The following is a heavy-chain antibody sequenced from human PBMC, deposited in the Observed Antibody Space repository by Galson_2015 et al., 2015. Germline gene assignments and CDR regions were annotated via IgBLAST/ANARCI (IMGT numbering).Heavy chain of an antibody. J-gene: IGHJ6*02. CDR3: ARDPGDWNDPDRIYYYGMDV. CDR2: IWYDGSNK. V-gene: IGHV3-33*01. D-gene: IGHD1-1*01. CDR1: GFTFSSYG. Sequence: SLRLSCAASGFTFSSYGMHWVRQAPGKGLEWVAVIWYDGSNKYYADSVKGRFTISRDNSKNTLYLQMNSLRAEDTAVYYCARDPGDWNDPDRIYYYGMDVWGQGTTVTVSS.